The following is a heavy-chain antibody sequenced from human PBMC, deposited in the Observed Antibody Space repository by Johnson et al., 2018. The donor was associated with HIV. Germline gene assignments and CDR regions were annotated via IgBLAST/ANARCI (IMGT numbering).Heavy chain of an antibody. J-gene: IGHJ3*02. CDR3: ARDRNIAARQDAFDI. V-gene: IGHV3-11*04. CDR2: ISSSGNTR. Sequence: QVQLVESGGGLIQPGGSLRLSCAASGFTVSSNHMSWIRQAPGKGLEWVSYISSSGNTRYYADSVKGRFTISRDNAKNSLYLQMNSLRAEDTAVYYCARDRNIAARQDAFDIWGQGTMVTVSS. D-gene: IGHD6-6*01. CDR1: GFTVSSNH.